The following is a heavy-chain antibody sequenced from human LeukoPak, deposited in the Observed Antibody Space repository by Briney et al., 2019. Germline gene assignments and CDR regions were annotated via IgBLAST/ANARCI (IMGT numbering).Heavy chain of an antibody. CDR1: GGSFSGYY. CDR3: ARLRAARPPFDYYCYYMDV. D-gene: IGHD6-6*01. Sequence: SETLSLTCAVYGGSFSGYYWSWIRQPPGKGLEWIGEINHSGSTNYNPSLKSRVTISVDTSKNQFSLKLGSVTAADTAVYYCARLRAARPPFDYYCYYMDVWGKGTTVTVSS. J-gene: IGHJ6*03. V-gene: IGHV4-34*01. CDR2: INHSGST.